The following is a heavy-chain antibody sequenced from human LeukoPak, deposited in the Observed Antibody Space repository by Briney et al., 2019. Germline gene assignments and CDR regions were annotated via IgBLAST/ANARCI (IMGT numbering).Heavy chain of an antibody. CDR3: ARMNYISSGWGAPFDY. CDR1: GFTFSSYA. D-gene: IGHD1-7*01. V-gene: IGHV3-21*01. CDR2: ISSSSSYI. J-gene: IGHJ4*02. Sequence: GGSLRLSCAASGFTFSSYAMSWVRQAPGKGLEWVSSISSSSSYIYYADSVKGRFTISRDNAKNSLYLQMNSLRAEDTAVYYCARMNYISSGWGAPFDYWGQGTLVTVSS.